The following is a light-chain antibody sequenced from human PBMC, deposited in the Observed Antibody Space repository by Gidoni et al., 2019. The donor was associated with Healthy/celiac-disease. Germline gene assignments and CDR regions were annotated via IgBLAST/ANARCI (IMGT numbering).Light chain of an antibody. CDR3: QQYGSSPLT. V-gene: IGKV3-20*01. J-gene: IGKJ4*01. CDR1: KSVSSSY. CDR2: GAS. Sequence: EIVLTQSPGTLSLSPGERATLSCRASKSVSSSYLAWYQQKPGQAPRLLIYGASSRATGIPDRFSGSGSGTDVTLTISRLEPEDFAVYYCQQYGSSPLTFGGGTKVEIK.